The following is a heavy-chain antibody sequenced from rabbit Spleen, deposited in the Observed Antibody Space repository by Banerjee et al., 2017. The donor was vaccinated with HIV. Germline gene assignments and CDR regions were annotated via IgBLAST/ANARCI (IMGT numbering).Heavy chain of an antibody. D-gene: IGHD2-1*01. Sequence: QSLEESGGGLVKPEGSLTLTCTASGFSFSSNYYMCWVRQAPGKGLEWIACIDSGSSGFTYFASWAKGRFTISKTSSTTVTLQMTSLTAADAATYFCARGVYGDDYFNLWGPGTLVTVS. V-gene: IGHV1S40*01. CDR3: ARGVYGDDYFNL. CDR1: GFSFSSNYY. CDR2: IDSGSSGFT. J-gene: IGHJ4*01.